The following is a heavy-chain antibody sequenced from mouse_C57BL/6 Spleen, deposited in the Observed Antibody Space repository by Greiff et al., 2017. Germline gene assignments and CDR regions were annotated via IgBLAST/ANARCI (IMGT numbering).Heavy chain of an antibody. Sequence: EVMLVESGEGLVKPGGSLKLSCAASGFTFSSYAMSWVRQTPEKRLEWVAYISSGGDYIDYADTVKGRFTISRDNARNTLYLQMSSLKSEDTAMYYCTRETAQVYYFDYWGQGTTLTVSS. CDR3: TRETAQVYYFDY. D-gene: IGHD3-2*02. V-gene: IGHV5-9-1*02. CDR1: GFTFSSYA. J-gene: IGHJ2*01. CDR2: ISSGGDYI.